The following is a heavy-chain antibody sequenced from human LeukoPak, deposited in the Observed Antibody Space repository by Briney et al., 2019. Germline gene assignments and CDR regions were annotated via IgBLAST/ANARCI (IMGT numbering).Heavy chain of an antibody. V-gene: IGHV3-11*01. CDR2: ISSSGSTI. Sequence: PGGSLRLSCAPAGFTFSDYYMSWIRQAPGKGLGWVSYISSSGSTIYYADSVKGRFTISRDNAKNSLYLQMNSLRAEDTAVYYCARDGDSYGHEFGWFDPWGQGTLVTVFS. J-gene: IGHJ5*02. CDR1: GFTFSDYY. CDR3: ARDGDSYGHEFGWFDP. D-gene: IGHD5-18*01.